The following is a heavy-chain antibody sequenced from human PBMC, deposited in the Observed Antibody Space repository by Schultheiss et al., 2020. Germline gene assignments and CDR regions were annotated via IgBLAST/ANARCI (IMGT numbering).Heavy chain of an antibody. CDR2: INHSGST. CDR3: ARQGYCSSTSCYVSYGMDV. CDR1: GGSFSGYY. D-gene: IGHD2-2*01. J-gene: IGHJ6*02. Sequence: SETLSLTCAVYGGSFSGYYWSWIRQPPGKGLEWIGEINHSGSTNYNPSLKSRVTISVDTSKNQFSLKLSSVTAADTAVYYCARQGYCSSTSCYVSYGMDVWGQGTTVTVSS. V-gene: IGHV4-34*01.